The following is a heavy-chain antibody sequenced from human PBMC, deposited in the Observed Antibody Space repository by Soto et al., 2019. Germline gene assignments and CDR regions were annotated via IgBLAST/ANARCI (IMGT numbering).Heavy chain of an antibody. J-gene: IGHJ5*02. D-gene: IGHD2-15*01. Sequence: QVQLQESGPGLVKPSQTLSLTCTVSGGSISSGDYYWSWIRQPPGKGLEWIGYIYYSGSTYYNPFLKSRVTISVATSKNQSSLKLSSVTAADPAVYYCARGRPTGGSYKYNWFDPWGQGTLVTVSS. V-gene: IGHV4-30-4*01. CDR3: ARGRPTGGSYKYNWFDP. CDR1: GGSISSGDYY. CDR2: IYYSGST.